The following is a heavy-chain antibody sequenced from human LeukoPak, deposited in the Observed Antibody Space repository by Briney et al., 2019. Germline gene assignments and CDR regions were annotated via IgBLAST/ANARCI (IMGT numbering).Heavy chain of an antibody. Sequence: GGSLRLSCAASGFTFSSYDMSWVRQAPGKGLEWVSYISTSGTIYYADSVKGRFTISRDNAKYSLYLQMNSLRAEDTAVYYCARDSLFDTSGYLFDYWGQGILVTVSS. J-gene: IGHJ4*02. D-gene: IGHD3-22*01. CDR2: ISTSGTI. CDR1: GFTFSSYD. CDR3: ARDSLFDTSGYLFDY. V-gene: IGHV3-48*03.